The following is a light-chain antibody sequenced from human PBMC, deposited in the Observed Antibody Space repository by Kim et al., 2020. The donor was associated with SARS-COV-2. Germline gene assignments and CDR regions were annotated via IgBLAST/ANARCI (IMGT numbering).Light chain of an antibody. CDR2: RDS. CDR3: QTWDSSGV. J-gene: IGLJ2*01. V-gene: IGLV3-1*01. CDR1: KLGDKY. Sequence: SYELTQPPSVSVSPGQTASITCSGDKLGDKYTCWYQQKPGQSPVLVIYRDSRRPSGIPERFSGSNSGNTAPLTISGTQAMDEADYYCQTWDSSGVFGGGT.